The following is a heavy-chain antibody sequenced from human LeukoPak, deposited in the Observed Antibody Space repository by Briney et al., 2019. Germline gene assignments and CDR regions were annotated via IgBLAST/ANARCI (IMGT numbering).Heavy chain of an antibody. V-gene: IGHV1-69*04. J-gene: IGHJ4*02. Sequence: ASVKVSCKASGCTFSSYAISWVRQAPGQGLEWMGRIIPILGIANYAQKFQGRVTITADKSTSTAYMELSSLRSEDTAVYYCARDQAPRYDFWSGYYGYYFDYWGQGTLVTVSS. D-gene: IGHD3-3*01. CDR1: GCTFSSYA. CDR3: ARDQAPRYDFWSGYYGYYFDY. CDR2: IIPILGIA.